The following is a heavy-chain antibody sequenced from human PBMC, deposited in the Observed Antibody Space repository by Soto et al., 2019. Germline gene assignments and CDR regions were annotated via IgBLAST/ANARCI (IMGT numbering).Heavy chain of an antibody. CDR2: INPSGGST. CDR1: GYTFTSYY. D-gene: IGHD2-2*01. CDR3: AREGDIVVVPAAIYMDV. J-gene: IGHJ6*03. Sequence: ASVKVSCKASGYTFTSYYMHWVRQAPGQGLEWMGIINPSGGSTSYAQKFQGRVTMTRDTSTSTVYMELSSLRSEDTAVYYCAREGDIVVVPAAIYMDVWGRGTTVTVSS. V-gene: IGHV1-46*03.